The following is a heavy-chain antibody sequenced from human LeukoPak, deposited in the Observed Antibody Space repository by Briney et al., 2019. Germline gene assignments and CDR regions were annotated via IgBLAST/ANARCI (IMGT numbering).Heavy chain of an antibody. Sequence: GGSLRLSCAASGFTFSSYSMNWVRQAPGKGLEWVSSISSSSSYIYYADSVKGRFTISRDNAKNSLYLQMNSLRAEDTAVYYCARRGYCSSTSCYDDNFDYWGQGTLVTVSS. CDR3: ARRGYCSSTSCYDDNFDY. CDR2: ISSSSSYI. D-gene: IGHD2-2*01. CDR1: GFTFSSYS. V-gene: IGHV3-21*01. J-gene: IGHJ4*02.